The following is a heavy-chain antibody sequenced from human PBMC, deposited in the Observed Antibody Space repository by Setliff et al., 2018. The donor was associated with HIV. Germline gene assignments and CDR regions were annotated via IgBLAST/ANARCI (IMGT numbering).Heavy chain of an antibody. V-gene: IGHV4-39*01. CDR2: MYYSGST. J-gene: IGHJ4*02. CDR3: ASDISPDDGYNRLHYFDY. D-gene: IGHD5-12*01. Sequence: SETLSLTCTVSGGSISSSSYYWGWVRQPPGKGLEWIGSMYYSGSTYYNPSLQSRVTISVDTSKNLFSLRLSSVTASDTAVYYCASDISPDDGYNRLHYFDYWGQGTLVTVSS. CDR1: GGSISSSSYY.